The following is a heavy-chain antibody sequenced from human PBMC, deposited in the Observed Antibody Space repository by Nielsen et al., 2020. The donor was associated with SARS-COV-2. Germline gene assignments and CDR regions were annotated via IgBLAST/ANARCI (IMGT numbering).Heavy chain of an antibody. CDR1: GGSISSGGYY. J-gene: IGHJ6*02. Sequence: SETLSLTCTVSGGSISSGGYYWSWIRQHPGKGLEWIGYIYYSGSTYYNPSLKSRVTISVDTSKNQFSLKLSSVTAADTAVYYCARGYKKIRSITIFGVVSYYYYGMDVWGQGTTVTVSS. CDR2: IYYSGST. CDR3: ARGYKKIRSITIFGVVSYYYYGMDV. V-gene: IGHV4-31*03. D-gene: IGHD3-3*01.